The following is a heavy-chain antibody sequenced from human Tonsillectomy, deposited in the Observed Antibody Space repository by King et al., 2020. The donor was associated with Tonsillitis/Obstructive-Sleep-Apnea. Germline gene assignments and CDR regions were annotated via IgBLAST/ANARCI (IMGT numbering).Heavy chain of an antibody. D-gene: IGHD1-26*01. Sequence: VQLVESGGGVVQPGRSLRISCAASGFTFSSYAMHWVRQAPGKGLEWVAAISSDGSNKFYADAVKGRFTISRDNSKNTIYLHMNRLKTEDTAVYYCARDRATAEFYYWGQGTLVTVSS. V-gene: IGHV3-30*03. CDR2: ISSDGSNK. CDR1: GFTFSSYA. CDR3: ARDRATAEFYY. J-gene: IGHJ4*02.